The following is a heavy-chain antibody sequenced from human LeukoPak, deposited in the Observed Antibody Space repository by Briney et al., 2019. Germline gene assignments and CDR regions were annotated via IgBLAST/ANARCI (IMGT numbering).Heavy chain of an antibody. V-gene: IGHV4-38-2*01. CDR1: GYSIGSGYY. CDR3: ARVSGSYYYYYMDV. CDR2: IYHSGST. D-gene: IGHD1-26*01. Sequence: SETLSLTCAVSGYSIGSGYYWGWIRQPPGKGLEWIGSIYHSGSTYYNPSLKSRVTISVDTSKNQFSLKLSSVTAADTAVYYCARVSGSYYYYYMDVWGKGTTVTVSS. J-gene: IGHJ6*03.